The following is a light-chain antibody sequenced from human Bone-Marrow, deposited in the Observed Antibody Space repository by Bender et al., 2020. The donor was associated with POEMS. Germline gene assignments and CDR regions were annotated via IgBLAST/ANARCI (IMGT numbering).Light chain of an antibody. CDR1: SSNIGAHA. J-gene: IGLJ3*02. Sequence: QSVLTQPPSASGTPGQRVTISCSGGSSNIGAHAVNWYQQHPGKAPKLMISEVTQRPSGVSNRFSASKSGNTASLTISGLQAEDEADYYCCSYAGSSTWVFGGGTKLTVL. CDR3: CSYAGSSTWV. CDR2: EVT. V-gene: IGLV2-23*02.